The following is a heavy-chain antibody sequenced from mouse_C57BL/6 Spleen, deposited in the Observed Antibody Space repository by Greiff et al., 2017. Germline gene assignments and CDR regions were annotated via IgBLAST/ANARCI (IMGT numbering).Heavy chain of an antibody. CDR1: GYSITSGYY. J-gene: IGHJ4*01. V-gene: IGHV3-6*01. Sequence: DVKLQESGPGLVKPSQSLSLTCSVTGYSITSGYYWNWIRQFPGNKLEWMGYISYDGSNNYNPSLKNRISITRDTSKNQFFLKLNSVTTEDTATYYCARKNDYDGIYYAMDYWGQGTSVTVSS. CDR2: ISYDGSN. D-gene: IGHD2-4*01. CDR3: ARKNDYDGIYYAMDY.